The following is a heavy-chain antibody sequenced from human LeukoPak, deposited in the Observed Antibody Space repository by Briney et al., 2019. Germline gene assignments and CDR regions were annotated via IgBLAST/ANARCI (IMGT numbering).Heavy chain of an antibody. D-gene: IGHD2-15*01. CDR3: AREYCSGGSCYSSGGPGFDY. Sequence: GGSLRLSCAASGFTFSSYGMHWVRQAPGKGLEWVTSISYDGNYKYYADSVKGRFTISRDFSKNTLYLQMNSLRAEDTAVYYCAREYCSGGSCYSSGGPGFDYWGQGTLVTVSS. CDR2: ISYDGNYK. CDR1: GFTFSSYG. J-gene: IGHJ4*02. V-gene: IGHV3-30*03.